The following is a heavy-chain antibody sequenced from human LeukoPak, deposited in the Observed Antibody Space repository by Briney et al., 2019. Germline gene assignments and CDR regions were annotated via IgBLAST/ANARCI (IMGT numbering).Heavy chain of an antibody. CDR2: INSDGSEG. V-gene: IGHV3-7*03. CDR3: ARSSYSSSSSV. J-gene: IGHJ3*01. Sequence: GGSLRLSCAASGFAFSSFAMHWVRQAPGKGLEWVASINSDGSEGYYADVVKGRFTISRDNAKNSLYLQINSLRAEDTAVYYCARSSYSSSSSVWGQGTMVTVSS. CDR1: GFAFSSFA. D-gene: IGHD6-6*01.